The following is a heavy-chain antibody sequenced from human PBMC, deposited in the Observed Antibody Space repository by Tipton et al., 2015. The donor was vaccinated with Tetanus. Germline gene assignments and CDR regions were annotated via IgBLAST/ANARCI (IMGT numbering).Heavy chain of an antibody. CDR1: GFTLSRYT. V-gene: IGHV3-21*01. CDR3: VRGMAEASNCGGDCYSDY. CDR2: ISSSRYI. J-gene: IGHJ4*02. D-gene: IGHD2-21*02. Sequence: SLRLSCAASGFTLSRYTLNWVRQAPGKGLEWVSSISSSRYIYYADSVKGRFTISRDNAKNSLYLQMISLRAEDTAVYSCVRGMAEASNCGGDCYSDYWGQGTLVTVSS.